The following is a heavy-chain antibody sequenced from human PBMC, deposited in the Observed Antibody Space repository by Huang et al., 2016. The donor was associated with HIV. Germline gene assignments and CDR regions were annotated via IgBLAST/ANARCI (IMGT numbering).Heavy chain of an antibody. Sequence: QVQLVQSGAEVKKPGASVKVSCRASGYTFISYGITWVRQAPGQGLEWMGWIRPSKGYTNYAQQFQGRVTMTTDTSTNTVYMEVRSLRSDDTAVYYCARDLGTTVVPDGMDVWGQGTTVTVSS. J-gene: IGHJ6*02. D-gene: IGHD4-17*01. CDR3: ARDLGTTVVPDGMDV. CDR1: GYTFISYG. V-gene: IGHV1-18*04. CDR2: IRPSKGYT.